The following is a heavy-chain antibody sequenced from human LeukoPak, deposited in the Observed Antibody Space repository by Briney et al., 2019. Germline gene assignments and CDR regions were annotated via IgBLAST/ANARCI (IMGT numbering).Heavy chain of an antibody. J-gene: IGHJ6*01. Sequence: NPSETLSLTCAVYGDSFSHYYWNWIRQSPETGLEWIREIDEIGRTKYNPSLKSRVTISVDRSKNQFSLKLTSVTAADTAVYFCARPTYCSVTTCTGAMDVWGQGTTVTVSS. D-gene: IGHD2-15*01. CDR1: GDSFSHYY. CDR2: IDEIGRT. CDR3: ARPTYCSVTTCTGAMDV. V-gene: IGHV4-34*01.